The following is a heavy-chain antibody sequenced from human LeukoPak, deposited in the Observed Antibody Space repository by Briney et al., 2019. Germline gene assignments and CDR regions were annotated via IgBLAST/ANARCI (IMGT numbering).Heavy chain of an antibody. J-gene: IGHJ4*02. CDR3: VKLTTGDSDY. CDR1: GFTFSSYA. Sequence: GGSLTLPCSASGFTFSSYAMHWVRQAPGKGLEYVSAISSNGGSTYYADSVKGRFTISRDNSKNTLYLQMSSLRAEDTAVYYCVKLTTGDSDYWGQGTLVTVSS. V-gene: IGHV3-64D*09. D-gene: IGHD4/OR15-4a*01. CDR2: ISSNGGST.